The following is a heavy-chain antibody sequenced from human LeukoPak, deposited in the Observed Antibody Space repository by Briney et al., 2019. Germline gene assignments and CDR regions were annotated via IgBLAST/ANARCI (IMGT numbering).Heavy chain of an antibody. J-gene: IGHJ4*02. CDR2: ISYSGST. V-gene: IGHV4-59*01. Sequence: SETLSLTCTVSGGSISSFYWTWIRQPPEKGLEWIGYISYSGSTNYNPSLKSRVTISVDTSKNQFSLKLSSVTAADRAVYYCARGHGNFDYWGQGTLVTVSS. CDR1: GGSISSFY. CDR3: ARGHGNFDY.